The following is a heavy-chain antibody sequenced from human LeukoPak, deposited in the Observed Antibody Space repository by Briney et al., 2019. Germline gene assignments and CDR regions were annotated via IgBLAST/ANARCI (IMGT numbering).Heavy chain of an antibody. CDR3: ARAGQFDYFDY. CDR1: GFTFSSYW. CDR2: INSDGSST. J-gene: IGHJ4*02. Sequence: GGSLRLSCAASGFTFSSYWMHWVRQAPGKGLVWVSRINSDGSSTSYADSVKGRFTISRDNAKNTLYLQMNGLRAEDTAVYYCARAGQFDYFDYWGQGTLVTVSS. D-gene: IGHD1-14*01. V-gene: IGHV3-74*01.